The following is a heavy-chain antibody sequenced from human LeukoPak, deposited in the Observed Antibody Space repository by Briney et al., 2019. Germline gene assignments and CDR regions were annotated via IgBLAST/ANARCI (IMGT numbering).Heavy chain of an antibody. D-gene: IGHD5-18*01. CDR2: IKQDGSEK. Sequence: PGGSLRLSCAASGFTFSNYWMSWVRQAPGKGLEWVANIKQDGSEKYYVDSVKGRFTISRDNAKNSLYLQMNSLRAEDTAIYYCARDQRGYSYGYDDYWGQGTLVTVSP. V-gene: IGHV3-7*01. CDR3: ARDQRGYSYGYDDY. CDR1: GFTFSNYW. J-gene: IGHJ4*02.